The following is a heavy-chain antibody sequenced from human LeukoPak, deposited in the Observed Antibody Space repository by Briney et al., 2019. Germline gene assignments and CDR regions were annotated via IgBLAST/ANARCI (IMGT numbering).Heavy chain of an antibody. CDR3: ARIPGAADYYYMDV. Sequence: SETLSLTCAVSGGSISSSNWWSWVRQPPGKGLEWIGEIYHSGSTNYNSSLKSRVTISVDKSKNQFSLKLNSVSAADTAVYYCARIPGAADYYYMDVWGKGTTVTVSS. CDR1: GGSISSSNW. J-gene: IGHJ6*03. V-gene: IGHV4-4*02. CDR2: IYHSGST. D-gene: IGHD6-25*01.